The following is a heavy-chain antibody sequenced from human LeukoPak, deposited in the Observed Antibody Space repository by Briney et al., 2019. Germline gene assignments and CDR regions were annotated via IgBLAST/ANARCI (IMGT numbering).Heavy chain of an antibody. D-gene: IGHD3-10*01. CDR2: IYTSGST. V-gene: IGHV4-4*07. J-gene: IGHJ6*02. CDR3: ARVWLGRNCYYRMDV. Sequence: SETLSLTCTVSGGSISSYYWSWIRQPAGKGLEWIGRIYTSGSTNYYPSLKSRVTLSVDTSKNQFSLKLSSVTAVDTAVYYCARVWLGRNCYYRMDVWGQGTTVTVSS. CDR1: GGSISSYY.